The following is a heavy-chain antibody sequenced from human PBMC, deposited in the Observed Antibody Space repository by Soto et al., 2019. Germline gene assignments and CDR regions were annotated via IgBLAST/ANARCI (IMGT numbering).Heavy chain of an antibody. CDR1: GFTFSSYS. Sequence: EVQLVESGGGLVQPGGSLRLSCAASGFTFSSYSMNWVRQAPGKGLEWVSYISSSSSTIYYADSVKGRFTISRDNSKNTLYLQMNSLRAEDTAVYYCARDQYYDSSGYSANDYWGQGTLVTVSS. J-gene: IGHJ4*02. CDR3: ARDQYYDSSGYSANDY. D-gene: IGHD3-22*01. V-gene: IGHV3-48*01. CDR2: ISSSSSTI.